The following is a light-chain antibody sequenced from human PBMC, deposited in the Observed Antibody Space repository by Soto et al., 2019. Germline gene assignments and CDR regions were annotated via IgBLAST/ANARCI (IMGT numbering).Light chain of an antibody. CDR2: GAS. J-gene: IGKJ1*01. Sequence: EIVLTQSPGTLSLSPGDRATLSCRASQSVNSNYLAWYQRKPGQAPRLLIYGASNRATDIPYRFSASGSGTDLPLTITRLEAEAFAVYYCQQYDSTPPTFGQGTKVEVK. CDR1: QSVNSNY. V-gene: IGKV3-20*01. CDR3: QQYDSTPPT.